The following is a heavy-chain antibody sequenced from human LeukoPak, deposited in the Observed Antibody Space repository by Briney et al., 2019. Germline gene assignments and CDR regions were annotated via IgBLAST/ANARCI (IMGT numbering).Heavy chain of an antibody. V-gene: IGHV1-2*02. CDR2: INPNSGGT. D-gene: IGHD1-26*01. CDR1: GYTFTGYY. J-gene: IGHJ4*02. CDR3: ARATGSSGSYLNFDY. Sequence: GASVKVSCKASGYTFTGYYMHWVRQAPGQGLEWMGWINPNSGGTNYAQKFQGRVTMTRDTSISTAYMELSRLRSDDTAVYYCARATGSSGSYLNFDYWGQGTLVTVSS.